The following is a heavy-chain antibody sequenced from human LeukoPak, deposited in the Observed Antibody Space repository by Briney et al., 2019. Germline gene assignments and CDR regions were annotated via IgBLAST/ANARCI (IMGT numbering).Heavy chain of an antibody. J-gene: IGHJ4*02. V-gene: IGHV3-23*01. D-gene: IGHD5-12*01. CDR1: GFTFSSYG. Sequence: PGGSLRLSCAASGFTFSSYGMSWVRQAPGKGLEWVSFISGSGGNTYYADSVKGRFTISRDNSKNTLYLHMNSLRAEDTAVYYCARHLNRGFWGQGTLVTVS. CDR2: ISGSGGNT. CDR3: ARHLNRGF.